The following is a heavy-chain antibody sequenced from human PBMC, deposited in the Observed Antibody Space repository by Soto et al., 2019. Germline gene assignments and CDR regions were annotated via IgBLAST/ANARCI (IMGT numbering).Heavy chain of an antibody. D-gene: IGHD3-22*01. V-gene: IGHV1-18*01. J-gene: IGHJ6*02. CDR1: GYTFTSYG. CDR3: ARDSSGHRSGMDV. CDR2: ISAYNGNT. Sequence: QVQLVQSGAEVKKPGASVKVSCKASGYTFTSYGISWVRQAPGQGLEWMGWISAYNGNTNYAQRFQGRVTMTTDTSTSKAYMGLRSLRSDDTAVYYCARDSSGHRSGMDVWGQGTTVPVSS.